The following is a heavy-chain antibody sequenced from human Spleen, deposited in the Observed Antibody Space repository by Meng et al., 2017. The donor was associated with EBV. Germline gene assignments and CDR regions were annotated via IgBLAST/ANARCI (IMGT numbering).Heavy chain of an antibody. J-gene: IGHJ4*02. CDR2: IHHSGTT. CDR1: GASIDSSDW. Sequence: QVHLQESGPGRVKPSGTLALTCAVSGASIDSSDWWTWVRQAPGKGLEWIGEIHHSGTTNYNPSLENRVTISIDKSDNQFSLKLTSVTAADTAVYYCARGLGGHYPTMEYWGQGTLVTVSS. V-gene: IGHV4-4*02. CDR3: ARGLGGHYPTMEY. D-gene: IGHD3-22*01.